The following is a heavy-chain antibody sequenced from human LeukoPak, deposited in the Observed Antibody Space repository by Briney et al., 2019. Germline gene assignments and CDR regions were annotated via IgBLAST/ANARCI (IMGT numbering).Heavy chain of an antibody. V-gene: IGHV1-2*02. D-gene: IGHD3-10*01. CDR2: INPNSGGT. CDR3: ARDGITMVRGVGLNWFDP. Sequence: ASVKVSCKASGYTFTGYYMHWVRQAPGQGLEWMGWINPNSGGTNYAQKFQSRVTMTRDTSISTAYMELSRLRSDDTAVYYCARDGITMVRGVGLNWFDPWGQGTLVTVSS. J-gene: IGHJ5*02. CDR1: GYTFTGYY.